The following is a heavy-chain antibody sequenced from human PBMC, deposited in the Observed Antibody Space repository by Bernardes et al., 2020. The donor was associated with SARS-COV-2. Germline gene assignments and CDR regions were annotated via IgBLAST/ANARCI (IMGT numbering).Heavy chain of an antibody. J-gene: IGHJ5*02. CDR3: AREGHYYGSGSHAWFDP. D-gene: IGHD3-10*01. Sequence: ASVKVSCMASGYTFTGYYMHWVRQAPGQGLEWMGWINPNSGGTNYAQKFQGWVTMTRDTSISTAYMELSRLRSDDTAVYYCAREGHYYGSGSHAWFDPWGQGTLVTVSS. V-gene: IGHV1-2*04. CDR1: GYTFTGYY. CDR2: INPNSGGT.